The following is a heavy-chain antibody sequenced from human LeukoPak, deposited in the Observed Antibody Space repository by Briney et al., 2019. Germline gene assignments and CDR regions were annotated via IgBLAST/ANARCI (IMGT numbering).Heavy chain of an antibody. CDR3: ARGVGKSGAFDI. Sequence: GGSLRLSCAASGFTFSHYGMNWVRQAPGKGLEWVSSISSSSSYIYYADSVKGRFTISRDNAKNSLYLQMNSLRAEDTAVYYCARGVGKSGAFDIWGRGTMVTVSS. V-gene: IGHV3-21*01. CDR1: GFTFSHYG. J-gene: IGHJ3*02. CDR2: ISSSSSYI. D-gene: IGHD2-15*01.